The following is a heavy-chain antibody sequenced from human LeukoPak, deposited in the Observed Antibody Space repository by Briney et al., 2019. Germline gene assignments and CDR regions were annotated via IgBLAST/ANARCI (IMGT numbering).Heavy chain of an antibody. CDR2: IYYSGST. V-gene: IGHV4-61*01. Sequence: SETLSLTCTVSGGSVSSGSYYWSWIRQPPGKGLEWIGYIYYSGSTNYNPSLKSRVTISVDTSKNQFSLKLSSVTAADTAVYCCARDRPPSDYWGQGTLVTVSS. CDR3: ARDRPPSDY. J-gene: IGHJ4*02. CDR1: GGSVSSGSYY.